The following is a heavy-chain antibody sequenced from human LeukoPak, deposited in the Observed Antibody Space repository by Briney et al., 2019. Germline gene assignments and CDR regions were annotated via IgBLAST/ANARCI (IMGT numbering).Heavy chain of an antibody. D-gene: IGHD6-13*01. CDR3: ARDKGSSWSDAPDI. CDR2: IYSGGNT. CDR1: GFTVSSNY. J-gene: IGHJ3*02. Sequence: GGSLRLSCAASGFTVSSNYMSWVRQAPGKGLEWVSVIYSGGNTYHADSVKGRFTISRDNSKNTLYLQMNSLRAEDTAVYYCARDKGSSWSDAPDIWGQGTMVTVSS. V-gene: IGHV3-53*01.